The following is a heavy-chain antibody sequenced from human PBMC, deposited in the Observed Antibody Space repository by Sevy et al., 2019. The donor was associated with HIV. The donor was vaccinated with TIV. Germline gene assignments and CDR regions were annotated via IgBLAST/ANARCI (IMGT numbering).Heavy chain of an antibody. CDR3: AKEFCINGLCQIYDGXYFXXXXV. Sequence: GGSLRLSCEASGFXFNSHGMTWVRQAPGKGLEWXSCISXSGISPFYADSVKGRFTISRDNSKNTVYLQMNSLRAEDTAVXYCAKEFCINGLCQIYDGXYFXXXXVXGXXTTVTVSS. CDR1: GFXFNSHG. V-gene: IGHV3-23*01. CDR2: ISXSGISP. J-gene: IGHJ6*01. D-gene: IGHD2-8*01.